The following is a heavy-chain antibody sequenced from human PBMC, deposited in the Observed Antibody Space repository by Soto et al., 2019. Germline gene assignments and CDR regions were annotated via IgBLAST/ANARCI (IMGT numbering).Heavy chain of an antibody. CDR2: IHHSGST. D-gene: IGHD3-10*01. J-gene: IGHJ1*01. CDR3: VRGVLS. V-gene: IGHV4-31*11. CDR1: GGSISSGGYY. Sequence: QVQLQESGPGLVKASQTLSLTCDVSGGSISSGGYYWTWIRQLPGKGLEWIGNIHHSGSTFYNPFLRSRVSISVDPSKSLFSLKLSSVTAADTAVYFCVRGVLSWGQGTLVTVSS.